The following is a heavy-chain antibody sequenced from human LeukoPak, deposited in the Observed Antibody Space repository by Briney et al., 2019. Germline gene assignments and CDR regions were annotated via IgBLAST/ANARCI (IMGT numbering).Heavy chain of an antibody. CDR2: IYTSGST. CDR3: ARGSGGYSGYDTYYYYMDV. CDR1: GGSISSYY. J-gene: IGHJ6*03. D-gene: IGHD5-12*01. V-gene: IGHV4-4*07. Sequence: SETLSLTCTVSGGSISSYYWSWIRQPAGKGLEWTGRIYTSGSTNYNPSLKSRVTMSVDTSKNQFSLKLSSVTAADTAVYYCARGSGGYSGYDTYYYYMDVWGKGTTVTVSS.